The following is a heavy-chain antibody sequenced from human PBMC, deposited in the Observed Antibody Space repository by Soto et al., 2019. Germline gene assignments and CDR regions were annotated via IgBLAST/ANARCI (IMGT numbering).Heavy chain of an antibody. CDR2: IIPIFGTA. CDR3: ARGYCSSTSCYPLDY. CDR1: GGTFSSYA. J-gene: IGHJ4*02. V-gene: IGHV1-69*01. Sequence: QVQLVQSGAEVKKPGSSVKVSCKASGGTFSSYAISWVRQAPGQGLEWMGGIIPIFGTANYAHKFQDRVTITADESTSTAYMELSSLRSEDTAVYYFARGYCSSTSCYPLDYWGQGTLVTVSS. D-gene: IGHD2-2*01.